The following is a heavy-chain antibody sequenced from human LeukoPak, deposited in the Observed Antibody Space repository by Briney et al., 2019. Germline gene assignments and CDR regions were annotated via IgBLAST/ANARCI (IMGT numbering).Heavy chain of an antibody. CDR2: IKQDGSEK. D-gene: IGHD2-2*01. CDR3: ARDGRYCSSTSCYEGDAFDI. CDR1: GFTFSSYW. V-gene: IGHV3-7*01. J-gene: IGHJ3*02. Sequence: GGSLRLSCAASGFTFSSYWMSWVRQAPGKGLEWVANIKQDGSEKYYVDSVKGRFTISRDNAKNSLYLQMNSLRAEDTAVYYCARDGRYCSSTSCYEGDAFDIWGQGTMVTVSS.